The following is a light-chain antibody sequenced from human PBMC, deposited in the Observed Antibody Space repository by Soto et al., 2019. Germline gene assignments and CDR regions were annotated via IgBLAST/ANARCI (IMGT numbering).Light chain of an antibody. CDR1: QSVLYSSNNKNY. J-gene: IGKJ1*01. CDR3: QQYYSTPLT. CDR2: WAS. Sequence: DIVMTQSPDSLAVSLGERATINCKSSQSVLYSSNNKNYLAWYQQKPGQPPKLLIYWASTPESGVPDRFSGSGSRTDFTLTISSLQAEDVAFCYCQQYYSTPLTFGQGTKVEIK. V-gene: IGKV4-1*01.